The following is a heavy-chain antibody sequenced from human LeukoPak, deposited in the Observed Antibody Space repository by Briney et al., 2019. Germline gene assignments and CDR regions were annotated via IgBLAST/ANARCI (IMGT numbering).Heavy chain of an antibody. Sequence: PGGSLRLSCAASGFTFSSYAMSWVRQAPGKGLEWVSAISGSGGSTYYADSVKGRFTISRDNAKNSLYLQMNSLRAEDTAVYYCARAESAFDIWGQGTMVTVSS. J-gene: IGHJ3*02. CDR2: ISGSGGST. V-gene: IGHV3-23*01. CDR1: GFTFSSYA. CDR3: ARAESAFDI.